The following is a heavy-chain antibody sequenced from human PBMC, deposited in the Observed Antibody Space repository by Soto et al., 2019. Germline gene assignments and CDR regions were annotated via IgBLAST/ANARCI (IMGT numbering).Heavy chain of an antibody. J-gene: IGHJ6*02. D-gene: IGHD3-3*01. CDR2: IYPGDSDT. Sequence: EVQLVQSGAEVKKPGESLKISCKGSGYSFTSYWIGWVRQMPGKGLEWMGIIYPGDSDTRYSPSFQGQVTISADKSISTAYLQWSSLKASDTAMYYCVCCWGARLGIFGVVMGADTTIGMDVWGQGTTVTVSS. V-gene: IGHV5-51*01. CDR1: GYSFTSYW. CDR3: VCCWGARLGIFGVVMGADTTIGMDV.